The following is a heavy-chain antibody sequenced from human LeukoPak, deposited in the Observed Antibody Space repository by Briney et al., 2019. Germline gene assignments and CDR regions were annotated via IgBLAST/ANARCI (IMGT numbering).Heavy chain of an antibody. CDR3: ANPGYSSGWYYFDY. D-gene: IGHD6-19*01. CDR2: ISGSGGST. J-gene: IGHJ4*02. V-gene: IGHV3-23*01. CDR1: GFTFSSYA. Sequence: GGSLRLSCAASGFTFSSYAMSWVRQAPGKGLEWVSTISGSGGSTYYEDSVKGRFIISRDSSKNTLYLQMSTLRAEDTAVYYCANPGYSSGWYYFDYWGQGTLVTVSS.